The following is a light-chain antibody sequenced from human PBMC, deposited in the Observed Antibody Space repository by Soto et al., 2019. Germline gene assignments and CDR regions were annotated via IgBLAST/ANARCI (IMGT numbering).Light chain of an antibody. V-gene: IGLV2-14*01. CDR2: EVT. Sequence: QSALTQPASVSGSPGQSITISCSGTSSDVGGHNSVCWYQQYPGKVPKLLIYEVTNRPSGVSSLFSGSKSGNTASLTISGLQTEDDVHYYCSSYVTGNTVVFGGGTKLTVL. CDR1: SSDVGGHNS. J-gene: IGLJ3*02. CDR3: SSYVTGNTVV.